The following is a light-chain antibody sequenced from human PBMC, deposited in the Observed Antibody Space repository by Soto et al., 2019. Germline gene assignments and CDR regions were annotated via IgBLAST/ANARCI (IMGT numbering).Light chain of an antibody. CDR2: KAS. CDR3: QQYNSYSHT. Sequence: DIQMTQSPSTLSASVGDRVTITCRASQSISSWLAWYQQKPGKAPKLLISKASNLESGVPSRFSGSGSGTEFILTISSLQPDDFATYYCQQYNSYSHTFGQGTKVDIK. CDR1: QSISSW. J-gene: IGKJ1*01. V-gene: IGKV1-5*03.